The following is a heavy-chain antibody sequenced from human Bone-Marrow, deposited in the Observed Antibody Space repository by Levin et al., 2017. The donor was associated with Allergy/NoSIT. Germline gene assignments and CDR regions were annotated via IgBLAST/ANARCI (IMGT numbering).Heavy chain of an antibody. CDR3: ARVGVSSSWPQDDY. D-gene: IGHD6-13*01. J-gene: IGHJ4*02. CDR2: IWYDGSNK. Sequence: PGGSLRLSCAASGFTFSSYGMHWVRQAPGKGLEWVAVIWYDGSNKYYADSVKGRFTISRDNSKNTLYLQMNSLRAEDTAVYYCARVGVSSSWPQDDYWGQGTLVTVSS. CDR1: GFTFSSYG. V-gene: IGHV3-33*01.